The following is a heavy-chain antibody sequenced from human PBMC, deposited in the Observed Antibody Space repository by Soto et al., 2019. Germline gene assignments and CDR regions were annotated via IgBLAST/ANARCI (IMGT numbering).Heavy chain of an antibody. Sequence: PSDSLSLTCTACGGSISSYYWSWIRQPAGKGLEWIGRVYASGSTNYNPSLKSRVTMSVDTSKNQFSLKLSSVTAADTAFYYCARELNIAARPDWFDPWGQGTQVTVSS. CDR2: VYASGST. D-gene: IGHD6-6*01. CDR1: GGSISSYY. CDR3: ARELNIAARPDWFDP. V-gene: IGHV4-4*07. J-gene: IGHJ5*02.